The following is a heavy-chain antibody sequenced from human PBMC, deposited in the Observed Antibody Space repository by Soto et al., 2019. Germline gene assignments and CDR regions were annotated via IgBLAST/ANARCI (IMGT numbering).Heavy chain of an antibody. J-gene: IGHJ4*02. CDR3: AKLGSSSWSPHYYFDY. CDR1: GFTFNNYA. D-gene: IGHD2-2*01. Sequence: GGSLRLSCAASGFTFNNYAMGWVRQAPGKGLEWVSAITDSGSDTYYVDSVKGRFTISRDNPKNTLYLQMNSLRAEDTAVYYCAKLGSSSWSPHYYFDYWGQGTLVTVSS. V-gene: IGHV3-23*01. CDR2: ITDSGSDT.